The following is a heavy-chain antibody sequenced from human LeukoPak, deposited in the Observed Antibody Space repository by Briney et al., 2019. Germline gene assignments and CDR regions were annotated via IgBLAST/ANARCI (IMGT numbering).Heavy chain of an antibody. CDR1: GGSISTYY. Sequence: PSETLSLNCTVSGGSISTYYWSWIRQPPGRGREWIGYIFYSGSTNYNPSLKRRVTISVDTSKNHFSLKLSSVAAAATAMYYCARYDILTGTFDYWGQGNLVTVSS. J-gene: IGHJ4*02. V-gene: IGHV4-59*01. D-gene: IGHD3-9*01. CDR3: ARYDILTGTFDY. CDR2: IFYSGST.